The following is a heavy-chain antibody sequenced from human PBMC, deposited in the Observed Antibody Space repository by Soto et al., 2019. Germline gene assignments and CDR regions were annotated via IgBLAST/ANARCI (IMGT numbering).Heavy chain of an antibody. J-gene: IGHJ6*03. Sequence: ESGGGLVQPGGSLRLSCAASGFTFSSYSMNWVRQAPGKGLEWVSYISSSSSTIYYADSVKGRFTISRDNAKNSLYLQMNSLRAEDTAVYYCARDTNGDYANYYYYYMDVWGKGTTVTVSS. CDR1: GFTFSSYS. CDR3: ARDTNGDYANYYYYYMDV. V-gene: IGHV3-48*01. CDR2: ISSSSSTI. D-gene: IGHD4-17*01.